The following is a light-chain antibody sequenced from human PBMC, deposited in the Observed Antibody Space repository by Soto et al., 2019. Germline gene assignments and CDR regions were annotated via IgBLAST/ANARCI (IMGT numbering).Light chain of an antibody. J-gene: IGKJ5*01. Sequence: DIQMTESPSSLSASVGDRVTITCQASQDISNYLNWYQQKPGKTPKRLIYDSSNLETGVPSRFSGSGSATDFTFTISSLQPEDIATYYEQHYDKLPTFGQGTRLEIK. CDR1: QDISNY. CDR3: QHYDKLPT. CDR2: DSS. V-gene: IGKV1-33*01.